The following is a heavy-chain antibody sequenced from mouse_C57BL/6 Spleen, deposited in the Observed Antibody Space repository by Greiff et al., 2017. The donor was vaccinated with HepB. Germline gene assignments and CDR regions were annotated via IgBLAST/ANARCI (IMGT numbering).Heavy chain of an antibody. CDR3: ARQVHDYYAMDY. V-gene: IGHV1-55*01. CDR1: GYTFTSYW. D-gene: IGHD5-1*01. CDR2: IYPGSGST. Sequence: QVQLQQSGAELVKPGASVKMSCKASGYTFTSYWITWVKQRPGQGLEWIGDIYPGSGSTNYNETFKSKATLTVDTSSSTAYMQLSSLTSEDSAVYYCARQVHDYYAMDYWGQGTSVTVSS. J-gene: IGHJ4*01.